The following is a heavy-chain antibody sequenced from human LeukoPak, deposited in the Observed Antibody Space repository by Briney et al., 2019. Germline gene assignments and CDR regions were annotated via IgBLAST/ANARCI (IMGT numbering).Heavy chain of an antibody. J-gene: IGHJ3*02. CDR2: INPGGGNT. Sequence: ASVKVSCKASGYTFANYYIHWVRQAPGQGLEWMGLINPGGGNTNYAQNFQGRVTMTRDTSASTVYMQLSSLRSEDTAMYYCARIRDGYNDAYDIWGQGTVVTVPS. D-gene: IGHD5-24*01. CDR1: GYTFANYY. CDR3: ARIRDGYNDAYDI. V-gene: IGHV1-46*01.